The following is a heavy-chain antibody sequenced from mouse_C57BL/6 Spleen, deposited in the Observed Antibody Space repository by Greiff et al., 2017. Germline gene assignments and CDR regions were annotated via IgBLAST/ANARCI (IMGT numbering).Heavy chain of an antibody. V-gene: IGHV1-69*01. CDR1: GYTFTSYW. J-gene: IGHJ1*03. CDR2: IDPSDSYT. Sequence: QVQLQQPGAELVMPGASVKLSCKASGYTFTSYWMHWVKQRPGQGLEWIGEIDPSDSYTNYNQKFKGKSTLTVDKSSSTAYMQLSSLTSEDSAVYYCARSEYFDVCGTGTTVTVSS. CDR3: ARSEYFDV.